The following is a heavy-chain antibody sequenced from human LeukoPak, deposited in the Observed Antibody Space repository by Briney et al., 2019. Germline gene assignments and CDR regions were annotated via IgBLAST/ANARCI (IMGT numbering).Heavy chain of an antibody. D-gene: IGHD3-3*01. J-gene: IGHJ4*02. Sequence: GASVKVSCKASGYTFTGYYMHWVRQAPGQGLEWMGRINPNSGGTNYAQKFQGRVTMTRDTSISTAYMELSRLRSDDTAVYYCARGRTTKYDFWSGYQIDYWGQGTLVTVSS. CDR1: GYTFTGYY. V-gene: IGHV1-2*06. CDR3: ARGRTTKYDFWSGYQIDY. CDR2: INPNSGGT.